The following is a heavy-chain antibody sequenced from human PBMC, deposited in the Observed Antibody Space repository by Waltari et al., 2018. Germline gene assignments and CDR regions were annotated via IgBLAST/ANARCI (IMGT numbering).Heavy chain of an antibody. CDR1: GFTFSSYW. V-gene: IGHV3-7*01. J-gene: IGHJ6*03. CDR2: IKQDGSEK. Sequence: EVQLVESGGGLVQPGGSLRLSCAASGFTFSSYWMSWVRQAPGKGLEWVANIKQDGSEKDYVDSVKGRFTISRDNAKNSLYLQMNSLRAEDTAVYYCARGVPSITMVQGVIPRYYYYYMDVWGKGTTVTVSS. CDR3: ARGVPSITMVQGVIPRYYYYYMDV. D-gene: IGHD3-10*01.